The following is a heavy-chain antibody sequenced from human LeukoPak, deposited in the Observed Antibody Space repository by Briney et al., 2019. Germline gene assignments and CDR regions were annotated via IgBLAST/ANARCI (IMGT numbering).Heavy chain of an antibody. D-gene: IGHD1-26*01. CDR2: IHPGDSDT. CDR1: GYSFISYW. CDR3: ARQYSGSYYDAFDI. J-gene: IGHJ3*02. V-gene: IGHV5-51*01. Sequence: GESLKISCKGSGYSFISYWIGWVRQMPGKGLEWMRIIHPGDSDTRYSPSFQGQVTISADKSISTAYLQWSSLKASDTATYYCARQYSGSYYDAFDIWGQGTMVTVSS.